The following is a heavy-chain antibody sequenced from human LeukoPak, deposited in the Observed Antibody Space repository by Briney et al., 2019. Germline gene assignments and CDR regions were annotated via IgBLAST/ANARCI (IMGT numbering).Heavy chain of an antibody. J-gene: IGHJ6*02. CDR2: ISSSSSTI. V-gene: IGHV3-48*01. D-gene: IGHD6-19*01. CDR1: GFTFSSYS. CDR3: ARDRSSGHRYYGMDV. Sequence: GGSLRLSCAASGFTFSSYSMNWVRQAPGKGLEWVSYISSSSSTIYYADSVKGRFTISRDNAKNSLYLQMNSLRAEDTAVYYCARDRSSGHRYYGMDVWGQGTTVTVSS.